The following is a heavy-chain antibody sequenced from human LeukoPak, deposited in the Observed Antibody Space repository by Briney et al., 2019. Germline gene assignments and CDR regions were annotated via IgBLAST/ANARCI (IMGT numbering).Heavy chain of an antibody. CDR3: ARGGPAPHRITLIVVASSTDAFDI. Sequence: ASVKVSCKASGYTFTSYGISWVRQAPGQGLEWMGWISAYKGDTNYAQKLQGRVTMTTDTSTSTAYMELRSLRSDDTAVYYCARGGPAPHRITLIVVASSTDAFDIWGQGTMVTVSS. D-gene: IGHD3-22*01. J-gene: IGHJ3*02. CDR1: GYTFTSYG. CDR2: ISAYKGDT. V-gene: IGHV1-18*01.